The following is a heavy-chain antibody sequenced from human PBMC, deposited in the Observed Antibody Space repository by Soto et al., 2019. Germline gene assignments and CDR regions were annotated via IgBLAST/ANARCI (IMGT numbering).Heavy chain of an antibody. J-gene: IGHJ6*02. Sequence: PSETLSLTCTVSGGSISSYYWSWIRQPAGKGLEWIGRIYTSGSTNYNPSLKSRVTMSVDTSKNQFYLKLSSVTAADTAVYYCAREQQKYYDITEVTKYYYGMDVWGQGNTVTVSS. CDR1: GGSISSYY. CDR3: AREQQKYYDITEVTKYYYGMDV. V-gene: IGHV4-4*07. D-gene: IGHD3-9*01. CDR2: IYTSGST.